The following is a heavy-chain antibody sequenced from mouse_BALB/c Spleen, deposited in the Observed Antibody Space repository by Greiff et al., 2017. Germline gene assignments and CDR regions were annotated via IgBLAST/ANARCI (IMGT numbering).Heavy chain of an antibody. Sequence: DVKLQESGPGLVKPSQSLSLTCSVTGYSITSGYYWNWIRQFPGNKLEWMGYISYDGSNNYNPSLKNRITITRDTSKNQFFLKLNSVTTEDTATYYCARDEDYDGSSLAWFAYWGQGTLVTVSA. CDR2: ISYDGSN. V-gene: IGHV3-6*02. J-gene: IGHJ3*01. D-gene: IGHD1-1*01. CDR1: GYSITSGYY. CDR3: ARDEDYDGSSLAWFAY.